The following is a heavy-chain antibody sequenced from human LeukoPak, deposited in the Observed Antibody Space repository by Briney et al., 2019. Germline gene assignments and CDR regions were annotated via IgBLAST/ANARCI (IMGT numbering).Heavy chain of an antibody. CDR1: GFTFSSYS. J-gene: IGHJ5*02. Sequence: GALRLSCAASGFTFSSYSMNWVRQAPGKGLEWVSSISSSSSYIYYADSVKGRFTISRDNAKNSLYLQMNSLRAEDTAVYYCARGSYESTSWFDPWGQGTLVTVSS. CDR3: ARGSYESTSWFDP. V-gene: IGHV3-21*01. D-gene: IGHD3-22*01. CDR2: ISSSSSYI.